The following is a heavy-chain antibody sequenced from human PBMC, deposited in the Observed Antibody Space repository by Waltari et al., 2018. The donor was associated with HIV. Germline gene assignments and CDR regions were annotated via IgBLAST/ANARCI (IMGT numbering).Heavy chain of an antibody. CDR2: ISSSSTTI. CDR3: ARERFGSSYFGY. Sequence: SLRLSCAASGFTFSSYAMNWVRQAPGKGLEWVSYISSSSTTINYADSVKGRFTISRDNAKNLLYLQMSSLRAEDTAVYFCARERFGSSYFGYWGQGTLVTVSS. J-gene: IGHJ4*02. V-gene: IGHV3-48*04. CDR1: GFTFSSYA. D-gene: IGHD6-6*01.